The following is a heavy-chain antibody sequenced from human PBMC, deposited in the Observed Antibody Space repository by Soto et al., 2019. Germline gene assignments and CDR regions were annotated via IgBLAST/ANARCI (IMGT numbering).Heavy chain of an antibody. V-gene: IGHV4-59*01. CDR2: IYYSGST. CDR3: AKLGSSSWSPHYYFDS. CDR1: GGSISSYY. Sequence: PSETLSLTCTGSGGSISSYYWSWIRQPPGKGLEWIGYIYYSGSTNYNPSLKSRVTISVDTSKNQFSLKLSSVTAADTAVYYCAKLGSSSWSPHYYFDSLGQGTLVTVYS. D-gene: IGHD2-2*01. J-gene: IGHJ4*02.